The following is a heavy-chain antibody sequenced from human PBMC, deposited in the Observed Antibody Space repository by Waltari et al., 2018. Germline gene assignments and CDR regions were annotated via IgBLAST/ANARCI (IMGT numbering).Heavy chain of an antibody. CDR3: ARNTYYYDSSGKDYYYYGMDV. CDR1: GGTFSSYA. Sequence: QVQLVQSGAEVKKPGSSVKVSCKASGGTFSSYAISWVRQAPGQGLEWMGGIIPIFGTANYAQKFQGRVTITADESTSTAYMELSSLRSEDTAVYYCARNTYYYDSSGKDYYYYGMDVWGQGTTVTVSS. CDR2: IIPIFGTA. D-gene: IGHD3-22*01. J-gene: IGHJ6*02. V-gene: IGHV1-69*13.